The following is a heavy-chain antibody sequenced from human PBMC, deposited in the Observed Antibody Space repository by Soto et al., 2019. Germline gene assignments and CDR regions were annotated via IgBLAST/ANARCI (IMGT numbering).Heavy chain of an antibody. D-gene: IGHD2-2*01. Sequence: SVKVSCKASGDNLPSNYIHLVRQAPGQGLEWMALINPTTGGTSYAQKFQGRVTVTWDTSISTAYMELRRLTSDDTAIYYCARGYCSSSGCSHYFDYWGQGTLVTVSS. CDR3: ARGYCSSSGCSHYFDY. J-gene: IGHJ4*02. CDR1: GDNLPSNY. V-gene: IGHV1-2*02. CDR2: INPTTGGT.